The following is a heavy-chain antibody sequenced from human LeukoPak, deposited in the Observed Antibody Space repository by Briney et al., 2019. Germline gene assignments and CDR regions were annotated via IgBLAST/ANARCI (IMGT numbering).Heavy chain of an antibody. Sequence: ASVKVSCKASGHTFTSYGISWVRQAPGQGLEWMGWISAYNGNTNYAQKLQGRVTMTTNTTTSTAYMELRSLRSDDTAVYYCARGEGRYHSSGWYWNYWGQGTLVTVSS. D-gene: IGHD6-19*01. CDR1: GHTFTSYG. CDR3: ARGEGRYHSSGWYWNY. CDR2: ISAYNGNT. V-gene: IGHV1-18*04. J-gene: IGHJ4*02.